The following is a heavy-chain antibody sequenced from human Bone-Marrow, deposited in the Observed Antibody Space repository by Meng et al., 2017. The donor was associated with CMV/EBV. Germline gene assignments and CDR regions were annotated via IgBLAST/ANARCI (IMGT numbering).Heavy chain of an antibody. CDR2: IRSKAYGGTT. CDR3: AKDSGPGYYYYGMDV. Sequence: GESLKIFCTASGVTFGDYAMSWVRQAPGKGLEWVGFIRSKAYGGTTEYAASVKGRFTISRDNAKNSLYLQMNSLRAEDMALYYCAKDSGPGYYYYGMDVWGQGTTVTVSS. V-gene: IGHV3-49*04. J-gene: IGHJ6*02. D-gene: IGHD3-10*01. CDR1: GVTFGDYA.